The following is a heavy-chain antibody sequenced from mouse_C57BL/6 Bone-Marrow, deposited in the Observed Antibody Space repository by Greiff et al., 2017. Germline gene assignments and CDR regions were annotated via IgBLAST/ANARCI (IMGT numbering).Heavy chain of an antibody. CDR3: ARLFEYCGSSFAY. CDR1: GFTFSDYG. CDR2: ISSGSSTI. V-gene: IGHV5-17*01. J-gene: IGHJ3*01. Sequence: EVQGVESGGGLVKPGGSLKLSCAASGFTFSDYGMHWVRQAPEKGLEWVAYISSGSSTIYYADTVKGRFTISRDNAKNTLFLQMTSLRSEDTAMYYCARLFEYCGSSFAYWGQGTLVTVSA. D-gene: IGHD1-1*01.